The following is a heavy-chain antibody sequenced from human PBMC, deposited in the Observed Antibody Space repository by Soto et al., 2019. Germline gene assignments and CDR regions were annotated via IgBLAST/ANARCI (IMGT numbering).Heavy chain of an antibody. CDR2: IFYSGNTGNT. Sequence: SSETLSLTCTVSGGSVSRSINYWNWIRQPPGKGLEWIGYIFYSGNTGNTNYNPSLKSRVTISVDTSKNQFSLKLNSVTAADTAVYYCARVLTGTDYYYGVDVWGQGTTVTVS. J-gene: IGHJ6*02. CDR1: GGSVSRSINY. D-gene: IGHD1-20*01. CDR3: ARVLTGTDYYYGVDV. V-gene: IGHV4-61*01.